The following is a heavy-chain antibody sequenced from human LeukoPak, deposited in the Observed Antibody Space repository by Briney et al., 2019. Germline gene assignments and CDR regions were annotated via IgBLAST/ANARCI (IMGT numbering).Heavy chain of an antibody. J-gene: IGHJ4*02. CDR1: GFTFSSYE. CDR3: ARDEDERCSSTSCSKFDY. D-gene: IGHD2-2*01. CDR2: ISSSGSTI. V-gene: IGHV3-48*03. Sequence: GGSLRLSCAASGFTFSSYEMNWVRQAPGKGLEWVSYISSSGSTIYYADSVKGRFTISRDNAKNSLYLQMNSLRAEDTAVYYRARDEDERCSSTSCSKFDYWGQGTLVTVSP.